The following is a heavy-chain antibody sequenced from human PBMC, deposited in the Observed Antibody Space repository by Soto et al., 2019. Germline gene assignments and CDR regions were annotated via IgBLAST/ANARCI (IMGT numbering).Heavy chain of an antibody. V-gene: IGHV4-39*01. CDR3: SRHEFYDGPYYYYGMDV. J-gene: IGHJ6*02. CDR2: IYYSGST. Sequence: QLQLQESGPGLVKPSETLSLTCTVSGGSISSSSYYWGWIRQPPGKGLEWIGSIYYSGSTYYNPSLKSRVTISVDTSKNQFSLKLSSVTAADTAVYYCSRHEFYDGPYYYYGMDVWGQGTTVTVSS. D-gene: IGHD3-22*01. CDR1: GGSISSSSYY.